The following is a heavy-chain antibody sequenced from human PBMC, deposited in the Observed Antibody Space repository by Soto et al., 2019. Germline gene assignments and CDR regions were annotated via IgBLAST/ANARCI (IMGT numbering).Heavy chain of an antibody. CDR2: IRSRGDRT. Sequence: EVQLLESGGDLVQPGDSLRLSCAASGFTFSSYAMTWVRQAPGKGLEWVSVIRSRGDRTYYADSVEGRFTISRDNSRSILYLEMRNRRPYDTAVYYCAKQQGPGTPYYYAMDVWGQGTTGTVS. CDR3: AKQQGPGTPYYYAMDV. CDR1: GFTFSSYA. V-gene: IGHV3-23*01. D-gene: IGHD3-10*01. J-gene: IGHJ6*02.